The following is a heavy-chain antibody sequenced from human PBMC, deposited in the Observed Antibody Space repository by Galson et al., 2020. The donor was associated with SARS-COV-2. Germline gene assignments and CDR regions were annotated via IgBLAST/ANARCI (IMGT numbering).Heavy chain of an antibody. CDR2: IWYDGSNK. D-gene: IGHD4-17*01. Sequence: QLGESLKISCAASGFTFSSYGMHWVRQAPGKGLEWVAVIWYDGSNKYYADSVKGRFTISRDNSKNTLYLQMNSLRAEDTAVYYCAREGLYGGNSGFDYWGQGTLVTVSS. CDR1: GFTFSSYG. V-gene: IGHV3-33*01. CDR3: AREGLYGGNSGFDY. J-gene: IGHJ4*02.